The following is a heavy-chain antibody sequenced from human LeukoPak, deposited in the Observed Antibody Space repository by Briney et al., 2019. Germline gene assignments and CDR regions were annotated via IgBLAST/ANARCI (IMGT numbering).Heavy chain of an antibody. V-gene: IGHV1-2*02. CDR3: ARGRLTRGDY. CDR1: GYTFTDYY. D-gene: IGHD4/OR15-4a*01. CDR2: INPHSGGS. J-gene: IGHJ4*02. Sequence: ASVKVSCKASGYTFTDYYVHWVRQAPGQGLEWMGWINPHSGGSNYAQKFQGRVTMTRDTSITTAYMDLNRLRSEDTAIYYCARGRLTRGDYWGQGTLVTVSS.